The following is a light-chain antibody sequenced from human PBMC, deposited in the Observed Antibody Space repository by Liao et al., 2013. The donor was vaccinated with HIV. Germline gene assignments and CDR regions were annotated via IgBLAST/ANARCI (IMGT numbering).Light chain of an antibody. Sequence: SYEVTQPSSLSVSPGHTAAITCSGDNLGSRYISWFHQKPGQAPVLVISYDSDRPSGIPQRFSGSNSGNTATLTISKVEAGDEADYYCQVWDRSRDHVVFGGGTKLTV. CDR1: NLGSRY. J-gene: IGLJ2*01. CDR3: QVWDRSRDHVV. CDR2: YDS. V-gene: IGLV3-21*04.